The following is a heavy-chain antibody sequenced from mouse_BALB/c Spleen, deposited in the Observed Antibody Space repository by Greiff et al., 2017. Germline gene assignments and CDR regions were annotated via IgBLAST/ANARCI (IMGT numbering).Heavy chain of an antibody. Sequence: VQLQQSGAELMKPGASVKISCKATGYTFSSYWIEWVKQRPGHGLEWIGEILPGSGSTNYNAKFKGKATFTADTSSNTAYMQLSSLTSEDSAVYYCARGWSWFAYWGQGTLVTVSA. V-gene: IGHV1-9*01. CDR3: ARGWSWFAY. J-gene: IGHJ3*01. CDR1: GYTFSSYW. CDR2: ILPGSGST. D-gene: IGHD3-3*01.